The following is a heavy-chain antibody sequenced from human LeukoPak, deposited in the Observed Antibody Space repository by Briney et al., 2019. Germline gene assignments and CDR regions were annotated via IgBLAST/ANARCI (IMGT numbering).Heavy chain of an antibody. Sequence: NPSETLSLTCTVSGGSISSYYWSWIRQPPGKGLEWIGYIYYSGSTNYNPSLKSRVTISVDTSKNQFSLKLSSVTAADTAVYYCANWAGTADGFNGPFDFWGQGTLVTVSS. J-gene: IGHJ4*02. CDR2: IYYSGST. D-gene: IGHD6-13*01. CDR3: ANWAGTADGFNGPFDF. CDR1: GGSISSYY. V-gene: IGHV4-59*01.